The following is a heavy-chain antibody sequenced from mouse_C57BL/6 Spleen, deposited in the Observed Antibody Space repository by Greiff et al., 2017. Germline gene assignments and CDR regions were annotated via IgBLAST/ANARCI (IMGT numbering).Heavy chain of an antibody. J-gene: IGHJ2*01. CDR2: INPSSGYT. CDR1: GYTFTSYT. CDR3: ARDTTVAVDY. V-gene: IGHV1-4*01. D-gene: IGHD1-1*01. Sequence: QVQLQQSGAELARPGASVKMSCKASGYTFTSYTMHWVKQRPGQGLEWIGYINPSSGYTKYNQKFKDKATLTADKSSSTAYMQLSSLTSEDSAVYYCARDTTVAVDYWGQGTTLTVSS.